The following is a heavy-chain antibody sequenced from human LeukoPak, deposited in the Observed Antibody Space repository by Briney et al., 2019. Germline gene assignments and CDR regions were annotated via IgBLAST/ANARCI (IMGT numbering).Heavy chain of an antibody. CDR3: ARAGGYSYGTLGY. J-gene: IGHJ4*02. CDR1: GGTFSSYA. V-gene: IGHV1-69*05. CDR2: TIPIFGTV. D-gene: IGHD5-18*01. Sequence: ASVKVSCKASGGTFSSYAISWVRQAPGQGLEWMGGTIPIFGTVNYAQKFQGRVTITTDESTSTAYMELSSPRSEDTAVYYCARAGGYSYGTLGYWGQGTLVTVSS.